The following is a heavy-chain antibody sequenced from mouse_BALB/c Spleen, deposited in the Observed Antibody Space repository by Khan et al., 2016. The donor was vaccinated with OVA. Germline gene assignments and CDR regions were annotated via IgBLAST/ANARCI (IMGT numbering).Heavy chain of an antibody. CDR3: ARSVTITTVVATDFDY. Sequence: EVQLQESGPGLVNPSQSLSLTYTVTGYSITSDYAWNWIRQFPGNKLEWMGYISYSGRTSYNPSLKSRISITRDTSKNQVFPQLNSVTTEDTASYFCARSVTITTVVATDFDYWGQGTTLTVSS. D-gene: IGHD1-1*01. J-gene: IGHJ2*01. V-gene: IGHV3-2*02. CDR1: GYSITSDYA. CDR2: ISYSGRT.